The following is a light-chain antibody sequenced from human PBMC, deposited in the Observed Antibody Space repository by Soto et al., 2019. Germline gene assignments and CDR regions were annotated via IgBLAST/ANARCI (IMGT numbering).Light chain of an antibody. CDR3: QHYNSYSEA. CDR2: KAS. J-gene: IGKJ1*01. CDR1: QIISSW. V-gene: IGKV1-5*03. Sequence: DIQMTHSPSTLSGSVGDRVTITCRASQIISSWLAWYQQKPGKAPKLLIYKASTLKSGVPSRFSGSGSGTEFTLTISSLQPDDFATYYCQHYNSYSEAFGQGTKVDI.